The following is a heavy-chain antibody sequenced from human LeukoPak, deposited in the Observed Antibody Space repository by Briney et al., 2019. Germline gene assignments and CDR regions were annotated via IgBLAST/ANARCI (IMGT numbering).Heavy chain of an antibody. CDR3: AKGDVRFLEWLFFDY. Sequence: GGSLRLSCAASGFTFSSYGMNWVRQTPGKGLEWVSSISSSRSSIYYADSVKGRFTISRDNAKNSLYLQMNSLRAEDTAVYYCAKGDVRFLEWLFFDYWGQGTLVTVSS. CDR1: GFTFSSYG. D-gene: IGHD3-3*01. J-gene: IGHJ4*02. CDR2: ISSSRSSI. V-gene: IGHV3-21*04.